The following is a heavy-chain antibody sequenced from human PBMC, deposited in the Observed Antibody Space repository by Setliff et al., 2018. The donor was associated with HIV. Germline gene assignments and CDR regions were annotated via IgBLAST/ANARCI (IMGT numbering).Heavy chain of an antibody. V-gene: IGHV1-2*02. CDR1: GYLFTGYY. CDR3: ARGMDDSSGYYYGYYDYYMDV. D-gene: IGHD3-22*01. Sequence: ASVKVSCKASGYLFTGYYMHWVRQAPGQGLEWIGWLIPKSGETSYAEKFRGRVTMTRDTSISTAYMELSRLRSDDTAVYYCARGMDDSSGYYYGYYDYYMDVWGKGTTVTVSS. CDR2: LIPKSGET. J-gene: IGHJ6*03.